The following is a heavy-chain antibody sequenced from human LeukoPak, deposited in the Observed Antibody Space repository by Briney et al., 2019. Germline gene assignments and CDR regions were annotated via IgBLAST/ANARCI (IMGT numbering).Heavy chain of an antibody. CDR3: ARHHLVRGVYYYFDY. CDR2: IYHSGST. CDR1: GFTFSTYW. V-gene: IGHV4-4*02. D-gene: IGHD3-10*01. Sequence: GSLRLSCAASGFTFSTYWMSWVRQAPGKGLEWIGYIYHSGSTYYNPSLKSRVTISVDRSKNQFSLKLSSVTAADTAVYYCARHHLVRGVYYYFDYWGQGTLVTVSS. J-gene: IGHJ4*02.